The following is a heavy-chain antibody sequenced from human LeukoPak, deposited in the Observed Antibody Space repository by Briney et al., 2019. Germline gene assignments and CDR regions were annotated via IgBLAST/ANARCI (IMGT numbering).Heavy chain of an antibody. CDR2: IYYSGST. CDR3: ARDRITGTTHWFDP. Sequence: SETLSLTCTVAGGSISSSSYYLGWIRQPPGKGLEWIGYIYYSGSTNYNPSLKSRVTISVDTSKNQFSLKLSSVTAADTAVYYCARDRITGTTHWFDPWGQGTLVTVSS. D-gene: IGHD1-20*01. CDR1: GGSISSSSYY. V-gene: IGHV4-61*01. J-gene: IGHJ5*02.